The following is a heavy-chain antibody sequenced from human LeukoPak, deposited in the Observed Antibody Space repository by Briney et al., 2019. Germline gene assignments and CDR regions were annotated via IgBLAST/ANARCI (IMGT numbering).Heavy chain of an antibody. CDR1: GFTFSSYS. CDR3: ARDLLFGYSYGYPIDY. J-gene: IGHJ4*02. D-gene: IGHD5-18*01. Sequence: GGSLRLPCAASGFTFSSYSMNWVCQAPGKGLEWVSSISSSSSTIYYADSVKGRFTISRDNAKNSLYLQMNSLRAEDTAVYYCARDLLFGYSYGYPIDYWGQGTLVTVSS. V-gene: IGHV3-48*01. CDR2: ISSSSSTI.